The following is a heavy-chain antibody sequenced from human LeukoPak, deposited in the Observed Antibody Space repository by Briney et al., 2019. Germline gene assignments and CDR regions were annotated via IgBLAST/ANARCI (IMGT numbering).Heavy chain of an antibody. D-gene: IGHD2-21*02. CDR3: ARGTWPDGGDPTVFDY. Sequence: ASVTVSCKASGGTFSSYAISWVRQAPGQGLEWMGGIIPIFGTANYAQKFQGRVTITADESTSTAYMELSSLRSEDTAVYYCARGTWPDGGDPTVFDYWGQGTLVTVSS. CDR2: IIPIFGTA. CDR1: GGTFSSYA. V-gene: IGHV1-69*13. J-gene: IGHJ4*02.